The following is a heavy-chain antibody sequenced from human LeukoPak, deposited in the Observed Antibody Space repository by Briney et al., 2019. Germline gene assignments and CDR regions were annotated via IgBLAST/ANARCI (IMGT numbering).Heavy chain of an antibody. Sequence: PSETLSLTCAVYGGSFSGYYWSWIRQPPGKGLEWIGEINHSGSTNYNPSLKTRVTISVDTSKNQFSLKLSSVTAADTAVYYCACVVVATAWFDYWGQGTLVTVSS. CDR3: ACVVVATAWFDY. V-gene: IGHV4-34*01. D-gene: IGHD2-15*01. CDR2: INHSGST. CDR1: GGSFSGYY. J-gene: IGHJ4*02.